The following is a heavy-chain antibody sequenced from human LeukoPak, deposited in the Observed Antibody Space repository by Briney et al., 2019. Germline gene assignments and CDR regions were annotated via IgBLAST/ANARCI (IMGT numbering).Heavy chain of an antibody. V-gene: IGHV3-7*04. J-gene: IGHJ4*02. D-gene: IGHD3-9*01. CDR3: ARALRYFDWLLLGNPYYFDY. Sequence: GGSLRPSCAASGFTFSSYWMSWVRQAPGKGLEWVANIKQDGSEKYYVDSVKGRFTISRDNAKNSLYLQMNSLRAEDTAVYYCARALRYFDWLLLGNPYYFDYWGQGTLVTVSS. CDR1: GFTFSSYW. CDR2: IKQDGSEK.